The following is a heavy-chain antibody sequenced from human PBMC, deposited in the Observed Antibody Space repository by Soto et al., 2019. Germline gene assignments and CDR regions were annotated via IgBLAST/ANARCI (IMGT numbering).Heavy chain of an antibody. D-gene: IGHD5-18*01. CDR1: GLTLSSYS. Sequence: QVQLVESGGGVAQPGRSLRLFCAASGLTLSSYSLHWVRQSPGKGLEWVAAISSDGTEKHYADSVKGRFTISRDNSNNTRYLQLNSLRTEDTAVYYCARMFGFSYGPANRGMDVWGQGTPVTVSS. V-gene: IGHV3-30*04. J-gene: IGHJ6*02. CDR2: ISSDGTEK. CDR3: ARMFGFSYGPANRGMDV.